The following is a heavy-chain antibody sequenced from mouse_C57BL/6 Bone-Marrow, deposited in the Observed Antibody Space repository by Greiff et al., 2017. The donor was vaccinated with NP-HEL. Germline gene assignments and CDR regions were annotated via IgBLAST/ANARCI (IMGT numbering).Heavy chain of an antibody. CDR2: IWSGGST. D-gene: IGHD3-2*02. J-gene: IGHJ3*01. CDR1: GFSLTSYG. CDR3: ARQLRVRGAY. V-gene: IGHV2-2*01. Sequence: QVQLKESGPGLVQPSQSLSITCTVSGFSLTSYGVHWVRQSPGKGLEWLGVIWSGGSTDYNAAFISRLSISKDNSKSQVFFKMNSLQADDTAIYYCARQLRVRGAYWGQGTLVTVSA.